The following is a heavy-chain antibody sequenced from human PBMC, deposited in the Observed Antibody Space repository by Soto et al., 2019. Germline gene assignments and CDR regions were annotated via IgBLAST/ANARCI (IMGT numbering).Heavy chain of an antibody. Sequence: SEIICVRWSVACGTIAGGGHYWSCIRQPPGKGLEWIGDIYYSGSTNYNPSLKSRVTISLDTSKNQFSLKMSSVTAADTAVYYCARDLLRYYDSSGYNYRWFDPWGQGILVTVSS. V-gene: IGHV4-61*08. J-gene: IGHJ5*02. CDR3: ARDLLRYYDSSGYNYRWFDP. CDR2: IYYSGST. D-gene: IGHD3-22*01. CDR1: CGTIAGGGHY.